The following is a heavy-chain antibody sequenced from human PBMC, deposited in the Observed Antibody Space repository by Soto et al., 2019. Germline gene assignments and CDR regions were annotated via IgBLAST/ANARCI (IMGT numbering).Heavy chain of an antibody. D-gene: IGHD3-22*01. CDR1: GFTFSSYG. J-gene: IGHJ6*02. Sequence: PGGSLRLSCAASGFTFSSYGMHWVHQAPGKXLEWVAVIWYDGSNKYYADSVEGRFTISRDNSENTLYLQMNSLRAEDTAVYYCAREGITMIVVTRPYYGMDVWDQVTTVTVSS. V-gene: IGHV3-33*01. CDR3: AREGITMIVVTRPYYGMDV. CDR2: IWYDGSNK.